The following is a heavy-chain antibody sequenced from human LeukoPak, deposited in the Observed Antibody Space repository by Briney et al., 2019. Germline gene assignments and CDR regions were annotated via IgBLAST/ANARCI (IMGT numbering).Heavy chain of an antibody. J-gene: IGHJ3*02. CDR1: GFTFSSYA. CDR3: AKGSYSSSWYRAFDI. Sequence: GGSLRLSCAASGFTFSSYAMSWVRRAPGKGRKWVQPISGSGGSTYYADSVKGRFTISRDNSKNTLYLQMNSLRAEDTAVYYCAKGSYSSSWYRAFDIWGQGTMVTVSS. CDR2: ISGSGGST. V-gene: IGHV3-23*01. D-gene: IGHD6-13*01.